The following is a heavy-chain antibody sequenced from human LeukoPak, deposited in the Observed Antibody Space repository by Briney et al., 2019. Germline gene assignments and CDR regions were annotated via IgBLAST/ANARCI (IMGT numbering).Heavy chain of an antibody. J-gene: IGHJ4*02. CDR3: ARNYNWNDGLDY. CDR1: GYTFTSYY. D-gene: IGHD1-1*01. Sequence: ASVKVSCKASGYTFTSYYMHWVRQAPGQGLEWMGIINPSGGSTSYAQKFQGRVTMTRDMSTSTVYMELSSLRSEDTAVYYCARNYNWNDGLDYWGQGTLVTVSS. CDR2: INPSGGST. V-gene: IGHV1-46*01.